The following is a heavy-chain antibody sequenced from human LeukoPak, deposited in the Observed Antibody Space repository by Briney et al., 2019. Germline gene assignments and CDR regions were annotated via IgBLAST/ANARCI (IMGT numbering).Heavy chain of an antibody. CDR3: AKAHKLLWFGEFDY. D-gene: IGHD3-10*01. CDR1: GFTFSSYG. V-gene: IGHV3-23*01. Sequence: GGIRRLSCAVSGFTFSSYGMSWVPRGPGKGVGGGSAISVSGGRTYSAHSAKGRFTIPRDNSKHTLYLQMNSLRAEDTAVYYCAKAHKLLWFGEFDYWGQGTLVTVSS. J-gene: IGHJ4*02. CDR2: ISVSGGRT.